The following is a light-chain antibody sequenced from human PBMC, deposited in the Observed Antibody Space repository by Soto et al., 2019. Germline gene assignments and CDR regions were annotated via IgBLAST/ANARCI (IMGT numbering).Light chain of an antibody. CDR1: QSISHW. V-gene: IGKV1-5*01. CDR2: DAS. J-gene: IGKJ1*01. Sequence: DIQMTQSPSTLSASVGDRVTITCRASQSISHWLAWYQQKPGKAPNLLISDASNLESGVPSRFSGSGSGTEFTLTIRSLQPDDFATYYCQQYDTYWTFGQGTKVDIK. CDR3: QQYDTYWT.